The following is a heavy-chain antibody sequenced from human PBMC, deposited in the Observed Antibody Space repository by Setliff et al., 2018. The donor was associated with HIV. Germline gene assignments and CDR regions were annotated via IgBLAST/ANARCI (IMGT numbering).Heavy chain of an antibody. Sequence: SVKVSCKASGGTFSSYAISWVRQAPGQGLDWMGGIIPVFGTTNYAQKFQGRVTITADESTSTAYMELRSLRSDDTAVYYCARDVGNLIVVVAVDAFDIWGQGTMVTVSS. V-gene: IGHV1-69*13. J-gene: IGHJ3*02. CDR3: ARDVGNLIVVVAVDAFDI. D-gene: IGHD2-15*01. CDR1: GGTFSSYA. CDR2: IIPVFGTT.